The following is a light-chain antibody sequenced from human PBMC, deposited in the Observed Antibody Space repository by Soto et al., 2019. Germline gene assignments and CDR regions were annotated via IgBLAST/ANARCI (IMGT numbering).Light chain of an antibody. J-gene: IGKJ3*01. V-gene: IGKV3-20*01. CDR2: GAS. CDR3: HQYNNSPLT. CDR1: QSVSSNF. Sequence: EIVLTQSPGTLSLSPGERATLSCRASQSVSSNFLAWYQQKLGQAPRLLIYGASRRATGIPDRFSGSGSGTDFTITISRLEPEDVAVYYCHQYNNSPLTFGPGTKVDLK.